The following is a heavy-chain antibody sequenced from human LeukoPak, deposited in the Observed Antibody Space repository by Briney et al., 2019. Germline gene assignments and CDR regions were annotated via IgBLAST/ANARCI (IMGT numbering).Heavy chain of an antibody. V-gene: IGHV3-53*01. Sequence: GGSLRLSCAASGIIVSSSFMSWVRQAPGKGLEWVSVVYSGGSTYYADSVKGRFTISRDNSKNTLYLQMNSLRVEDTAMYYCVRDGVDYSFEYWGQGTLVTVSS. CDR2: VYSGGST. J-gene: IGHJ4*02. CDR3: VRDGVDYSFEY. CDR1: GIIVSSSF. D-gene: IGHD4-11*01.